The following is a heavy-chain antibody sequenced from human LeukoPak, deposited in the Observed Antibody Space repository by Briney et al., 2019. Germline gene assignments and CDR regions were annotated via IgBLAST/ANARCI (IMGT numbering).Heavy chain of an antibody. CDR1: GGTFSSYA. D-gene: IGHD6-13*01. V-gene: IGHV1-69*13. Sequence: ASVKVSCKASGGTFSSYAISWVRQAPGQGLEWMGGIIPIFGTANYAQKFQGRVTITADESTSTAYMELSSLRSEDTAVYYCARDLGIAAAGTRPWFDPWGQGTLVTVSS. J-gene: IGHJ5*02. CDR2: IIPIFGTA. CDR3: ARDLGIAAAGTRPWFDP.